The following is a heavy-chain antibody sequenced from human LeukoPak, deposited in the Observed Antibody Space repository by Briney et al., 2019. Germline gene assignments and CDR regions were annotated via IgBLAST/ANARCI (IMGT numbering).Heavy chain of an antibody. CDR3: ARGGPTGALDY. Sequence: GGSLRLSCAASGFTFSDYYMSWILQAPGKGLEWLSYISSDGTTIQYADSVKGRFTISRDNAKNSLYLQMNSLRAEDTALYYCARGGPTGALDYWGQGTLVTVSS. D-gene: IGHD7-27*01. J-gene: IGHJ4*02. CDR2: ISSDGTTI. CDR1: GFTFSDYY. V-gene: IGHV3-11*04.